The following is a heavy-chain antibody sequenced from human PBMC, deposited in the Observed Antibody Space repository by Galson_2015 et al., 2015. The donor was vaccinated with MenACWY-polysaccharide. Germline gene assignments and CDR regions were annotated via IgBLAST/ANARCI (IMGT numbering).Heavy chain of an antibody. D-gene: IGHD2-2*02. Sequence: SETLSLTCTVSGASISSSGYYWGWIRQPPGKGLEWIGSIFYSGDTYYNPSIKSRVTISINTSKNQFSLKLSSATAADTAVYYCARYRSTASCYNYFDYWGQGTLITVSS. CDR2: IFYSGDT. J-gene: IGHJ4*02. CDR3: ARYRSTASCYNYFDY. V-gene: IGHV4-39*01. CDR1: GASISSSGYY.